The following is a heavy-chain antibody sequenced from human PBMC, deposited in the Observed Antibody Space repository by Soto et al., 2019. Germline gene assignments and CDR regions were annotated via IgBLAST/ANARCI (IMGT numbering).Heavy chain of an antibody. Sequence: GESLKISCKGSGYSFTSYWISWVRQAPGQGLEWMGWISAYNGNTNYAQKLQGRVTMTTDTSTSTAYMELRSLRSDDTAVYYCASGAVGATLYYYYYGMDVWGQGTTVTVSS. CDR1: GYSFTSYW. V-gene: IGHV1-18*04. D-gene: IGHD1-26*01. CDR3: ASGAVGATLYYYYYGMDV. CDR2: ISAYNGNT. J-gene: IGHJ6*02.